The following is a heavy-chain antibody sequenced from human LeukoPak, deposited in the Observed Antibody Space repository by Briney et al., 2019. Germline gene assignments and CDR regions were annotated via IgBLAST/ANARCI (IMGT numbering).Heavy chain of an antibody. J-gene: IGHJ4*02. CDR1: GFTVGTNY. D-gene: IGHD3-10*01. V-gene: IGHV3-53*01. CDR3: ARGFGGDLLGYYFDS. CDR2: ISGGGFT. Sequence: GGSLRLSCAASGFTVGTNYVTWVRQAPGKGLEWVSFISGGGFTYFADSVKGRFTISRDYSKNTVYLQLNSLRADDTAMYFCARGFGGDLLGYYFDSWGQGTLVTVSS.